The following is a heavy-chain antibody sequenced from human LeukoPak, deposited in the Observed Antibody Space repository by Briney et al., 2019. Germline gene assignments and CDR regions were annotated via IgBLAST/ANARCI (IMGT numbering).Heavy chain of an antibody. D-gene: IGHD3-3*01. CDR1: GGSISSSSYY. V-gene: IGHV4-39*01. CDR2: IYYSGST. J-gene: IGHJ4*02. Sequence: SETLSLTCTVSGGSISSSSYYWGWIRQPPGKGLEWIGSIYYSGSTYYNPSLKSRVTISVDTSKNQFSLKLSSVTAADTAVYYCARSQYYDFWSGYPYYFDYWGQGTLVTVSS. CDR3: ARSQYYDFWSGYPYYFDY.